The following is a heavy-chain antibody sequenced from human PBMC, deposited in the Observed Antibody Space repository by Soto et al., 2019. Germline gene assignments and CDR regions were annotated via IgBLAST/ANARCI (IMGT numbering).Heavy chain of an antibody. V-gene: IGHV3-48*01. J-gene: IGHJ2*01. CDR1: GFTFSSYS. D-gene: IGHD4-17*01. CDR2: ISSSSSTI. CDR3: ARDGYGDYNFDL. Sequence: EVQLVESGGGLVQPGGSLRLSCAASGFTFSSYSMNWVRQAPGKGLEWVSYISSSSSTIYYANSVKGRFTISRDNAKNSLYLPMNSLRAEDTAVYYCARDGYGDYNFDLWGRGTLVTVSS.